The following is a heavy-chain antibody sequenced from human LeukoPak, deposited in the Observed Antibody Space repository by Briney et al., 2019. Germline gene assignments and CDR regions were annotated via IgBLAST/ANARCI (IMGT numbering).Heavy chain of an antibody. CDR3: TTDRMIYATNWAVSWFDP. D-gene: IGHD2-8*01. Sequence: QAGGSLRLSCEASGFTFSSYAMSWVRQAPGKGLEWVSAISGSGGSTYYADSVKGRFTISRDNSKNTLYLQMNSLKTEDTAVYYCTTDRMIYATNWAVSWFDPWGQGTLVTVSS. CDR2: ISGSGGST. V-gene: IGHV3-23*01. CDR1: GFTFSSYA. J-gene: IGHJ5*02.